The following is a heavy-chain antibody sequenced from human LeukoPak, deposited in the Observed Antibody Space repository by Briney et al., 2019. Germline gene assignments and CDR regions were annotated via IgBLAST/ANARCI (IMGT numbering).Heavy chain of an antibody. CDR3: ARRRYEFSAGMDV. J-gene: IGHJ6*02. V-gene: IGHV3-53*05. CDR1: APTVSCKY. CDR2: IYIGGRT. D-gene: IGHD5-12*01. Sequence: GGSLRLSWAPAAPTVSCKYMSWVRLAPGKGLEWVSVIYIGGRTNYADSVRGRFTISRDNSKNTLYLQMTRVRDEDTAVYYCARRRYEFSAGMDVWGQGTTVTVSS.